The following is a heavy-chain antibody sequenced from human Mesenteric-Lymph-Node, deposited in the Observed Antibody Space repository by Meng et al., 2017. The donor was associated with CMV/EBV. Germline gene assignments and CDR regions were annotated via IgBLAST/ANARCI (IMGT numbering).Heavy chain of an antibody. CDR1: GYPVTGYH. J-gene: IGHJ4*02. Sequence: VSGKASGYPVTGYHMHWLRQAPGQGLEWLGRITPNSGGTNYAQKFQGRVTMTWDTSISTAFMDLSRLTSGDTAFYYCAGARPYYFDYWGQGTLVTVSS. CDR2: ITPNSGGT. V-gene: IGHV1-2*06. CDR3: AGARPYYFDY.